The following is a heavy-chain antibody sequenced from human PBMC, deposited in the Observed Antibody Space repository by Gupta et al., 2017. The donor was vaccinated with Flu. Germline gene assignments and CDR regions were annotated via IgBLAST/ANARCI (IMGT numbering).Heavy chain of an antibody. V-gene: IGHV3-74*01. CDR1: GFTFSSYW. CDR3: ARATRYCSGGSCPWRFDP. J-gene: IGHJ5*02. Sequence: EVQLVESGGGLVQPGGSLRLSCAASGFTFSSYWMHWVRQAPGKGLVWVSRINSDGSSTSYADSVKGRFTISRDNAKNTLYLQMNSLRAEDTAVYYCARATRYCSGGSCPWRFDPWGQGTLVTVSS. CDR2: INSDGSST. D-gene: IGHD2-15*01.